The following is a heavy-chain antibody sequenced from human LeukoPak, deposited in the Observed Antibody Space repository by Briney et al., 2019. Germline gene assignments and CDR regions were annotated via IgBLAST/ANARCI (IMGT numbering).Heavy chain of an antibody. J-gene: IGHJ4*02. CDR3: ARDPVRGDSFDY. CDR2: ISSSSSYI. D-gene: IGHD3-10*01. CDR1: GFTFSSYS. V-gene: IGHV3-21*01. Sequence: GGSLRLSCAASGFTFSSYSMNWVRQAPGKGLEWVSSISSSSSYIYYADSVKGRFTISRDNAKNSLYLQMNSLRAEDTAVYYCARDPVRGDSFDYWGQGTLVTVSS.